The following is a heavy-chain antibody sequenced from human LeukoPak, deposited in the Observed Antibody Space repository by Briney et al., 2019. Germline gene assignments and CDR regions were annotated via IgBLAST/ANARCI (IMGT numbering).Heavy chain of an antibody. CDR2: ISGSGGST. J-gene: IGHJ4*02. D-gene: IGHD3-10*01. CDR3: AKDFTMVRGPYSY. V-gene: IGHV3-23*01. CDR1: GFTFSSYA. Sequence: PGGSLRLSFAASGFTFSSYAMSGVRQAPGKGLEWVSAISGSGGSTYYADSVKGRFTISRDNSKNTLYLQMNSLRAEDTAVYYCAKDFTMVRGPYSYWGQGTLVTVSS.